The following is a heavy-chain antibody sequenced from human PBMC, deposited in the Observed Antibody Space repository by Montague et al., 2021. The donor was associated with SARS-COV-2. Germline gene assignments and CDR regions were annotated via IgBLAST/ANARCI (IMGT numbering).Heavy chain of an antibody. CDR3: ARGRPVQGLIRHFEPVSSGGLDL. J-gene: IGHJ4*03. CDR2: INHSGTT. CDR1: RGSVKSYY. Sequence: SETLSLTCAVYRGSVKSYYWTWIRQAPGKGLAWIGEINHSGTTNYNPSLKSRVTMSIDASKRQFSLRLNSVSATDTAVHLCARGRPVQGLIRHFEPVSSGGLDLWGPGSLVIVS. D-gene: IGHD2-8*02. V-gene: IGHV4-34*01.